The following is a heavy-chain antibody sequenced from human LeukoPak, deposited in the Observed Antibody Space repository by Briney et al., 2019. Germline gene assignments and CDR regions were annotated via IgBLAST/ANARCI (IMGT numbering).Heavy chain of an antibody. CDR3: ARVIVDSSGWHHITLFDY. V-gene: IGHV4-59*08. J-gene: IGHJ4*02. D-gene: IGHD6-19*01. CDR2: IYYSGST. Sequence: SETLSLTCTVSGGSISSYYWSWIRQPPGKGLEWIGYIYYSGSTNYNPSLKSRVTISVDTSKNQFSLKLSSVTAADTAVYYCARVIVDSSGWHHITLFDYWGQGTLVTVSS. CDR1: GGSISSYY.